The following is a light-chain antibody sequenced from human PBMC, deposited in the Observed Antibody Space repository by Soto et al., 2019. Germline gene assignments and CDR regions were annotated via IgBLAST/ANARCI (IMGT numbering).Light chain of an antibody. J-gene: IGLJ2*01. CDR3: AAWDDSLNGVV. Sequence: QLVLTQPPSASGTPGQRVTISCSGSSSNIGSNTVNWYQQLPGTAPKLLIYSNNYRPSGVPDRFSGSKSGTSASLAISGLQSEDEADYYCAAWDDSLNGVVFGGGTQLTVL. CDR1: SSNIGSNT. CDR2: SNN. V-gene: IGLV1-44*01.